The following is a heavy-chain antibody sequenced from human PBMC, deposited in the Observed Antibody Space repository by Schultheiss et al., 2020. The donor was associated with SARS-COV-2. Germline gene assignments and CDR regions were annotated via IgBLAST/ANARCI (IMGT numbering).Heavy chain of an antibody. D-gene: IGHD2-2*02. CDR1: GGSISSYY. CDR3: ARGVVVVPAGISHTHYYMDV. V-gene: IGHV4-59*12. CDR2: IYYSGST. Sequence: SETLSLTCTVSGGSISSYYWSWIRQPPGKGLEWIGYIYYSGSTYYNPSLKSRVTISVDTSKNQFSLKLSSVTAADTAVYYCARGVVVVPAGISHTHYYMDVWGKGTTVTVSS. J-gene: IGHJ6*03.